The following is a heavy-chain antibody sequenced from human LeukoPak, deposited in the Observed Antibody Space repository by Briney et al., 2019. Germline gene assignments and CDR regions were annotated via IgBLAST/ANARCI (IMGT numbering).Heavy chain of an antibody. CDR1: GGTFSSYA. J-gene: IGHJ5*02. D-gene: IGHD3-10*01. CDR3: AAYYYGSGSYRWFGP. CDR2: IIPIFGTA. V-gene: IGHV1-69*05. Sequence: GASVKVSCKASGGTFSSYAISWVRQAPGQGLEWMGGIIPIFGTANYAQKFQGRVTITTDESTSTAYMELSSLRSEDTAVYYCAAYYYGSGSYRWFGPWGQGTLVTVSS.